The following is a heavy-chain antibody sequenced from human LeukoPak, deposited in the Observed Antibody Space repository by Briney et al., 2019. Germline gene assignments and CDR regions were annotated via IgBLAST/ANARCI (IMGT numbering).Heavy chain of an antibody. J-gene: IGHJ5*02. Sequence: PSATLPLTCTVSGDPISSFYWSWIRQPPGKGLQWIGYIYYSGSTDYNPSLKSRVTISVDTSKNQFSLKLSSVTAADTAVYYCARGRYSAGDNWFDPWGQGTLVTVSS. CDR2: IYYSGST. D-gene: IGHD3-9*01. V-gene: IGHV4-59*01. CDR3: ARGRYSAGDNWFDP. CDR1: GDPISSFY.